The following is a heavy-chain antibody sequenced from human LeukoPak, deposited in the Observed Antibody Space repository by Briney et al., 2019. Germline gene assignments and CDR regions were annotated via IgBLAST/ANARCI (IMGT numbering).Heavy chain of an antibody. CDR3: ARTGRKWNNFDY. V-gene: IGHV1-2*02. CDR2: INPNSGST. D-gene: IGHD1-20*01. Sequence: ASVKVSCKASGYTFTDYNIHWVRQAPGQGLDWMGWINPNSGSTNSAQKFQGRVTMTRDTSIGTAYMELSKLRSDDTAMYYCARTGRKWNNFDYWGQGTLVTVSS. CDR1: GYTFTDYN. J-gene: IGHJ4*02.